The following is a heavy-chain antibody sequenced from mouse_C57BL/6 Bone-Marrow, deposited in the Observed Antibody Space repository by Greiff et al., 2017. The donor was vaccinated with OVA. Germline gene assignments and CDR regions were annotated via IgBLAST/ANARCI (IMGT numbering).Heavy chain of an antibody. CDR3: ARDSYGYFDY. J-gene: IGHJ2*01. D-gene: IGHD3-3*01. CDR2: IDPSDSYT. V-gene: IGHV1-69*01. CDR1: GYTFTSYW. Sequence: QVQLQQPGAELVMPGASVKLSCKASGYTFTSYWMHWVKQRPGQGLEWIGEIDPSDSYTNYNQKFKGKSTLTVDKSSSTAYMELRSLTSEDSAVYFCARDSYGYFDYWGQGTTLTVSS.